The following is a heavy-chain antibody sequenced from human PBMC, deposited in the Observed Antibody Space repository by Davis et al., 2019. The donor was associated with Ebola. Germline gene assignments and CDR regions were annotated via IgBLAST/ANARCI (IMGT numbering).Heavy chain of an antibody. CDR1: GFTVSSNY. CDR3: ARDYGDYYYGMDV. Sequence: GESLKISCAASGFTVSSNYMSWVRQAPGKGLEWVSVIYSGGSTYYADSVKGRFTISRDNSKNTLYLQMNSLRAEDTAAYYCARDYGDYYYGMDVWGQGTTVTVSS. V-gene: IGHV3-66*01. D-gene: IGHD4-17*01. CDR2: IYSGGST. J-gene: IGHJ6*02.